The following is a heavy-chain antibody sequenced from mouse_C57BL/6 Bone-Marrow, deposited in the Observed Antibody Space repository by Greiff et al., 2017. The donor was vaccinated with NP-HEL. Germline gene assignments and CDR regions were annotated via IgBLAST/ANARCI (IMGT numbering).Heavy chain of an antibody. D-gene: IGHD2-2*01. CDR3: ATYGYDVGFAY. CDR2: ISNGGGST. V-gene: IGHV5-12*01. J-gene: IGHJ3*01. Sequence: EVQLVESGGGLVQPGGSLKLSCAASGFTFSDYYMYWVRQTPEKRLEWVAYISNGGGSTYYPDTVKGRFTISRDNAKNTLYLQMSRLKSEDTAMYYCATYGYDVGFAYWGQGTLVTVSA. CDR1: GFTFSDYY.